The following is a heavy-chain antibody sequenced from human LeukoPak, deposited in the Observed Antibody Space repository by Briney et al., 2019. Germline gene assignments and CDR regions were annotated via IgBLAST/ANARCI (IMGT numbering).Heavy chain of an antibody. CDR3: AKDRSSGCPDY. CDR1: GFTFSSYG. V-gene: IGHV3-30*18. D-gene: IGHD6-19*01. Sequence: GRSLRLSCAASGFTFSSYGMHWVRQAPGKGLEWVAVISYDGSNKYYADSVKGRFTISRDNSKSTLYLQMNSLRAEDTAVYYCAKDRSSGCPDYWGQGTLVTVSS. CDR2: ISYDGSNK. J-gene: IGHJ4*02.